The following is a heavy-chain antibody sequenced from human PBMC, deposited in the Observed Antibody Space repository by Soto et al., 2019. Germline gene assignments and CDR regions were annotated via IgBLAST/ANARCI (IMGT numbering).Heavy chain of an antibody. J-gene: IGHJ3*02. D-gene: IGHD6-6*01. CDR3: ARGLATLPVFVFDI. Sequence: QGTLKESGPTLVKPTQTLTLTCSFSGFSLSTSGVGVGWIRQSPGKAPEWLALIYWSGDEHYRPSLKSRLSIIKVTSKNHVILIMSDLDPVDTATYYCARGLATLPVFVFDIWGQGTMVTVSS. CDR2: IYWSGDE. V-gene: IGHV2-5*01. CDR1: GFSLSTSGVG.